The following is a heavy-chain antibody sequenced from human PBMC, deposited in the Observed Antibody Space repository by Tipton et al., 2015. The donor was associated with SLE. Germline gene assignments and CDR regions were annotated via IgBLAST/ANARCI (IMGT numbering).Heavy chain of an antibody. V-gene: IGHV4-30-4*01. CDR2: IYYSGST. CDR3: ARYYYDSRTFDY. CDR1: GGSISSGDYY. Sequence: TLSLTCTVSGGSISSGDYYWSWIRQPPGKGLEWIAYIYYSGSTYYNPSLKSRVTISVDTSKNQSSLKLSSVTAADTAVYYCARYYYDSRTFDYWGQGTLVTVSS. D-gene: IGHD3-22*01. J-gene: IGHJ4*02.